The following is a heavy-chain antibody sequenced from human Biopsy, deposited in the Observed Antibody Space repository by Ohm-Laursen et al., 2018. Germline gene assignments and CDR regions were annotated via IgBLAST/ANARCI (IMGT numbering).Heavy chain of an antibody. CDR3: ARLTGNYIWGNWHINHDPLDI. CDR2: IYYTGCT. Sequence: SETLSLTCTVSSDSISNYYWTWIRQSPGKGLEWIGYIYYTGCTNYNPSVTSRVNISLDTSKNQFSLNLNSVTAAETAVYYCARLTGNYIWGNWHINHDPLDIWDQETSVTVSS. V-gene: IGHV4-59*12. J-gene: IGHJ3*02. D-gene: IGHD3-16*01. CDR1: SDSISNYY.